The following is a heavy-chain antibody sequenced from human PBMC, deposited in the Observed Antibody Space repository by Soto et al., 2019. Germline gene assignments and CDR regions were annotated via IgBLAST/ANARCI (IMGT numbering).Heavy chain of an antibody. CDR3: VVVTAPFDY. V-gene: IGHV3-72*01. CDR2: TRNKANSYTT. D-gene: IGHD2-21*02. CDR1: GFTFSDHY. J-gene: IGHJ4*02. Sequence: GGSLRLSCAASGFTFSDHYMDWVRQAPGKGLEWVGRTRNKANSYTTEYAASVKGRFTISRDDSKNSLYLQMNSLKTEDTAVYYCVVVTAPFDYWGQGTLVTVSS.